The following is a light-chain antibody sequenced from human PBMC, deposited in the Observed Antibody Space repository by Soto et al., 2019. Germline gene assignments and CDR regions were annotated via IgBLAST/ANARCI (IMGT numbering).Light chain of an antibody. V-gene: IGKV1-39*01. CDR3: QQSYTTPLP. J-gene: IGKJ4*01. Sequence: DIQMTQSPSSLSASVGDRVTITCRASQSISSYLNWYQQKPGKAPKLLIYTASSLQSGVPSRFSGSGSVTDFTLTISSLQPEDFASYYCQQSYTTPLPFGGGTKVEI. CDR2: TAS. CDR1: QSISSY.